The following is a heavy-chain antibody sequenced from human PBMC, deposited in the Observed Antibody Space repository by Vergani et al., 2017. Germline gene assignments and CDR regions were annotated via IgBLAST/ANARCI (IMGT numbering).Heavy chain of an antibody. V-gene: IGHV1-69*04. D-gene: IGHD3-22*01. CDR1: GGTFSSYA. CDR2: IIPILGIA. Sequence: QVQLVQSGAEVKKPGSSVKVSCKASGGTFSSYAISWVRQAPGQGLEWMGRIIPILGIANDAQKFQGRVTITADKSTSTAYMELSSLRSEDTAVYYCAREDSSGYLFDYWGQGTLVTVSS. CDR3: AREDSSGYLFDY. J-gene: IGHJ4*02.